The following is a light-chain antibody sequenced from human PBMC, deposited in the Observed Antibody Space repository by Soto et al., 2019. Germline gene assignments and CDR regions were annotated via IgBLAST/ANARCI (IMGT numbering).Light chain of an antibody. CDR2: GNS. J-gene: IGLJ1*01. V-gene: IGLV1-40*01. Sequence: QSVLTQPPSVSGAPGQRVTISCTGSSCDIGAGYDVHWYQQLPGTAPKLLIYGNSNRPSGVPDRFSGSKSGTSASLAITGLQAEDEADYYCQSYDSSLSGPYVFGTGTKVTAL. CDR1: SCDIGAGYD. CDR3: QSYDSSLSGPYV.